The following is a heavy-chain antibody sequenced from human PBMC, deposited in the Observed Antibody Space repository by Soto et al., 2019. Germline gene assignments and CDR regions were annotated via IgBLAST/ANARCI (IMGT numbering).Heavy chain of an antibody. CDR3: ARHHPGGDWFDP. V-gene: IGHV3-74*01. CDR1: GFTFSTYW. CDR2: INSDGSST. J-gene: IGHJ5*02. D-gene: IGHD2-15*01. Sequence: EVQLVESGGGLVQPGGSLRLSCAASGFTFSTYWMHWVRQAPGKGLVWVSRINSDGSSTSYADSVKGRFTISRDNAKNTLYLQMNSLRAEDTAVYYCARHHPGGDWFDPWGQGTLVTVSS.